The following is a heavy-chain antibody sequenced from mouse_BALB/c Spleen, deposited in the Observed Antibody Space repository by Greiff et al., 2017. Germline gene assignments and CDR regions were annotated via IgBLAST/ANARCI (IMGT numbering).Heavy chain of an antibody. Sequence: EVKLLESGAELVRSGASVKLSCTASGFNIKDYYMHWVKQRPEQGLEWIGWIDPENGDTEYAPKFQGKATMTADTSSNTAYLQLSSLTSEDTAVYYCNAFYYDYGFDYWGQGTTLTVSS. V-gene: IGHV14-4*02. D-gene: IGHD2-4*01. J-gene: IGHJ2*01. CDR3: NAFYYDYGFDY. CDR1: GFNIKDYY. CDR2: IDPENGDT.